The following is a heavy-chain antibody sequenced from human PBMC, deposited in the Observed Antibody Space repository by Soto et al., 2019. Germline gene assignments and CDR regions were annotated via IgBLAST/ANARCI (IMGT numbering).Heavy chain of an antibody. CDR1: GYSIGRDYF. J-gene: IGHJ4*02. CDR3: ARGGYSGYDRYYFDF. V-gene: IGHV4-38-2*01. D-gene: IGHD5-12*01. Sequence: SETLSLTCAVSGYSIGRDYFWGWIRQPPGKGLEWIASTYHSGSSYFNPSVKSRVTISIDTSKNHFSLRLNSVTAADTAMYYCARGGYSGYDRYYFDFWGQGTLVTAPQ. CDR2: TYHSGSS.